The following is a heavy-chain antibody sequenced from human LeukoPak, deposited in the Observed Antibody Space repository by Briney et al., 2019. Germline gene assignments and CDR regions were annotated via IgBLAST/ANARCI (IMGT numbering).Heavy chain of an antibody. CDR3: ARDAKVAAAGNWFDP. D-gene: IGHD6-13*01. CDR1: GFTFSDYF. CDR2: ISTSSTYT. J-gene: IGHJ5*02. Sequence: SGGSLRLSCAASGFTFSDYFMSWIRQAPGKGREWVSYISTSSTYTNYADSVKGRFTISRDNAKNSLYLQMNSLRAGDTAVYYCARDAKVAAAGNWFDPWGQRTLVTVFS. V-gene: IGHV3-11*06.